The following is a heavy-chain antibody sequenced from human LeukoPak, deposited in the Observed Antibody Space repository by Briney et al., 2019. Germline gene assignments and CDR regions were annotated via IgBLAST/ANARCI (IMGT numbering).Heavy chain of an antibody. CDR2: ISYDGRVK. Sequence: GGSLRLSCASSGFTFSSYGIHWVRQAPGKGLEWISVISYDGRVKYYADSVKGRFTVSRDNSKNTLYLQMNSLRPEDTAVYYCAKESGITMVRGVTNIWFDSWGQGTLVTVSS. J-gene: IGHJ5*01. D-gene: IGHD3-10*01. V-gene: IGHV3-30*18. CDR3: AKESGITMVRGVTNIWFDS. CDR1: GFTFSSYG.